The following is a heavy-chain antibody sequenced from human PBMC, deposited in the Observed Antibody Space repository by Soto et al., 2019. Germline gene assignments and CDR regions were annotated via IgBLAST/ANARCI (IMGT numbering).Heavy chain of an antibody. Sequence: GPSVKVSCKASGGTFSSYAISWVRQAPGQGLEWMGGIIPIFGTANYAQKFQGRVTITADKSTSTAYMELSSLRSEDTAVYYCARRPYYYGRLDYYGMDVWGQGTTVTVSS. CDR1: GGTFSSYA. D-gene: IGHD3-10*01. CDR2: IIPIFGTA. CDR3: ARRPYYYGRLDYYGMDV. J-gene: IGHJ6*02. V-gene: IGHV1-69*06.